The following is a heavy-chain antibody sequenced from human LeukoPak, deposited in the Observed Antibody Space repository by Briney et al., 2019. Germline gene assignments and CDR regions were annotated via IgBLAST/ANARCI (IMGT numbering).Heavy chain of an antibody. CDR3: ARHMTTANNWFDP. D-gene: IGHD4-17*01. V-gene: IGHV1-2*04. J-gene: IGHJ5*02. CDR2: INPNSGGT. CDR1: GYTFTGHY. Sequence: ASVKVSCKASGYTFTGHYIHWVRQAPGQGLEWMGWINPNSGGTNYEQKFQDWVIMTRDTSISTAYMELSSLRYDDTAVYYCARHMTTANNWFDPWGQGTLVTVSS.